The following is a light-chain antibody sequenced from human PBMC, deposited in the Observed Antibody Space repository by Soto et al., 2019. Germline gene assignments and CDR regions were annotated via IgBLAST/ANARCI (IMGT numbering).Light chain of an antibody. J-gene: IGKJ1*01. CDR3: QQYGRTSWT. V-gene: IGKV3-20*01. CDR2: GAS. CDR1: QSVSTNF. Sequence: EIVLTQSPGTLSLSPGEEATLSCRASQSVSTNFFAWNQQKPGQTPRLLIYGASNRATGIPDRFSGSGSGTDFFLPISRLEPEDFEVYYCQQYGRTSWTFGQGTKV.